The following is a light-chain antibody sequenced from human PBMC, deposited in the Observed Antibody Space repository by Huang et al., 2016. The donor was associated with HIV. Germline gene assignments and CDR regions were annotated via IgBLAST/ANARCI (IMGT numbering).Light chain of an antibody. CDR1: QGIGSS. CDR3: QQLSTYPRT. J-gene: IGKJ3*01. V-gene: IGKV1-9*01. Sequence: IQLTQSPSSLSASVGDRVTITCRASQGIGSSLAWYQQTPGKAPKLLIYAASTLQSGVPSRFSGSGSGTDFTLTVSSLQPEDFATYYCQQLSTYPRTFGHGTKVDIK. CDR2: AAS.